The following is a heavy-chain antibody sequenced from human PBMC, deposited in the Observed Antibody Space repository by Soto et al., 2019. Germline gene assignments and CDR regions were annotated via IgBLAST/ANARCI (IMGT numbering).Heavy chain of an antibody. CDR2: INAGNGNT. J-gene: IGHJ4*02. CDR1: GYTFTSYP. CDR3: ACGSGWYSPDY. V-gene: IGHV1-3*01. Sequence: GASVKVSCKASGYTFTSYPMHWVRQAPGQRLEWMGWINAGNGNTKYSQKFQGRVTITRDTSASTAYMELSSLRSEDTAVYYRACGSGWYSPDYWGQGTLVTVSS. D-gene: IGHD6-19*01.